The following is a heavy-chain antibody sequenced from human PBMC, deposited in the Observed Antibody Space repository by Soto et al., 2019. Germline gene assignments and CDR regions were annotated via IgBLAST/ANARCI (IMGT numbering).Heavy chain of an antibody. CDR3: ARWVIVNDFFDM. D-gene: IGHD3-3*01. V-gene: IGHV1-58*01. CDR2: IVVGSGNT. CDR1: GFTFTNSA. J-gene: IGHJ3*02. Sequence: GASVKVSCKASGFTFTNSAVQWVRQARGQRLEWIGWIVVGSGNTNYAQKFQERFTILRDHSNNSVYLQMNSLKVEDTAVYYCARWVIVNDFFDMWGQGTMVTVSS.